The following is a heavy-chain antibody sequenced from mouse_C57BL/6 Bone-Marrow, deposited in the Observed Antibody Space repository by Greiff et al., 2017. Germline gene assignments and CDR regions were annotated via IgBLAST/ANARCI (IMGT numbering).Heavy chain of an antibody. CDR3: ARERRVTTEYYFDY. Sequence: QVQLQQPGAELVKPGASVKLSCKASGYTFTSYWMHWVKQRPGRGLEWIGRIDPNSGGTKYNAKFKSTATLTVDKPSSTAYMQLSSLTSKDSAVYYCARERRVTTEYYFDYWGKGTTLTVSS. V-gene: IGHV1-72*01. CDR2: IDPNSGGT. J-gene: IGHJ2*01. CDR1: GYTFTSYW. D-gene: IGHD1-1*01.